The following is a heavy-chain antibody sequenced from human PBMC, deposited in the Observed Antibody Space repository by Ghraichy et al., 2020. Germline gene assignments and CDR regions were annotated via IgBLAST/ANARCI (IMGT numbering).Heavy chain of an antibody. CDR1: GFTFSDYW. Sequence: GGSLRLSCAASGFTFSDYWMSWVRQAPGKGLEWVANIKPDGSEKYDVDSVKGRFTFSRDNAKKSLYLQMNSLRAEDTAVYYCARGGSWGPDYWGQGTPVTVSS. CDR2: IKPDGSEK. CDR3: ARGGSWGPDY. D-gene: IGHD3-16*01. J-gene: IGHJ4*02. V-gene: IGHV3-7*03.